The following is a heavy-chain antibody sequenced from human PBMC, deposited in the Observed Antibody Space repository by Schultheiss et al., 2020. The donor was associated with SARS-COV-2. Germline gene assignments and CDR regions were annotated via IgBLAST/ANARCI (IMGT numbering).Heavy chain of an antibody. CDR3: ARENCSGGSCYSDY. D-gene: IGHD2-15*01. J-gene: IGHJ4*02. CDR1: GFTFSSYA. Sequence: GGSLRLSCAASGFTFSSYAMHWVRQAPGKGLEWVAVIWYDGSNKYYADSVKGRFTISRDNSKNTLYLQMNSLRAEDTAVYYCARENCSGGSCYSDYWGQGTLVTVSS. CDR2: IWYDGSNK. V-gene: IGHV3-30*04.